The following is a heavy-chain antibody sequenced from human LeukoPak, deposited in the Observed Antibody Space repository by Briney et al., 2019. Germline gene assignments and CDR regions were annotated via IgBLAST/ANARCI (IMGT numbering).Heavy chain of an antibody. CDR3: ARDRLQIPDERDYYYYGMDV. CDR2: IIPILGIA. Sequence: PGASVKVSCKASGYTFTSYAISWVRQAPGQGLEWMGRIIPILGIANYAQKFQGRVTITADKSTSTAYMELSSLRSEDTAVYYCARDRLQIPDERDYYYYGMDVWGQGTTVTVSS. CDR1: GYTFTSYA. J-gene: IGHJ6*02. V-gene: IGHV1-69*04. D-gene: IGHD5-12*01.